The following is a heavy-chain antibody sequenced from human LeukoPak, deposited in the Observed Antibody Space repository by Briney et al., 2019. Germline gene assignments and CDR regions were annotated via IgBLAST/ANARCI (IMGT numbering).Heavy chain of an antibody. J-gene: IGHJ4*02. CDR3: ATMAGATHITKTPHYFAY. CDR2: INPNSGGT. D-gene: IGHD1-26*01. Sequence: GASVKVSCKASGYTFTGYYMHWVRQAPGQGLEWMGWINPNSGGTNYAQKFQGRVTMTRDTSISTAYMELRSLRSDDTAVYYCATMAGATHITKTPHYFAYWGQGTLVTVSS. CDR1: GYTFTGYY. V-gene: IGHV1-2*02.